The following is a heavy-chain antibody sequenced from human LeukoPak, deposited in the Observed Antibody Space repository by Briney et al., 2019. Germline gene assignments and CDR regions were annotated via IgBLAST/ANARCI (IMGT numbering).Heavy chain of an antibody. CDR2: ISYDGSNK. V-gene: IGHV3-30-3*01. CDR3: ARVPGYYDSSGFQW. Sequence: GGSLRLSCAASGFTFSSYAMHWVRQAPGKGLEWVAVISYDGSNKYYADSVKGRFTISRDNSKNTLYLQMNSLRAEDTAVYYCARVPGYYDSSGFQWWGQGTLVTVSS. CDR1: GFTFSSYA. J-gene: IGHJ4*02. D-gene: IGHD3-22*01.